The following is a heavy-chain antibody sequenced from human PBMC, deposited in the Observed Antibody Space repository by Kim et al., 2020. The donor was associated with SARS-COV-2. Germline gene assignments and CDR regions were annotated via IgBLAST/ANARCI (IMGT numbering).Heavy chain of an antibody. J-gene: IGHJ5*02. D-gene: IGHD3-3*01. CDR3: ARDYNFNTNFDP. Sequence: SETLSLTCTVSGDSIISSNYYWGWIRQPPGKGLEWIGTIYYSGSTYYNPSLKCRVTMSVDTSTNQFYLKMSSVTAADTAVYFCARDYNFNTNFDPWGQGTMVTVSS. CDR1: GDSIISSNYY. CDR2: IYYSGST. V-gene: IGHV4-39*07.